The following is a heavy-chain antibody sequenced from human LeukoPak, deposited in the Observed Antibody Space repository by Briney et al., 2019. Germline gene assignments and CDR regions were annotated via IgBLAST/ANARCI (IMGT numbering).Heavy chain of an antibody. CDR1: GFTFSSYW. Sequence: SGGSLRLSCAASGFTFSSYWMHWVRQAPGKGLVWVSRINSDGSSTSYADSVKGRFTISRDNAKNTLYLQMNSLRAEDTAVYYCASLMCDYYDSSGYPLDYWGQGTLVTVSS. CDR3: ASLMCDYYDSSGYPLDY. D-gene: IGHD3-22*01. V-gene: IGHV3-74*01. J-gene: IGHJ4*02. CDR2: INSDGSST.